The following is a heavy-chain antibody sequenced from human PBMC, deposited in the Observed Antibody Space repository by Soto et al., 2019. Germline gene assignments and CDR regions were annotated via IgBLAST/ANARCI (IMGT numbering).Heavy chain of an antibody. CDR3: AKAEATVLYGMDV. V-gene: IGHV3-30*18. Sequence: QVQLVESGGGVVQPGRSLRLSCAVSGFTFSSYGMHWVRQATGKGLEWVAVILNDGSNKYYADSVKGRFTISRDNSKNTLYLQMHSLRPEDTAVYYCAKAEATVLYGMDVWGQGTTVTVSS. CDR1: GFTFSSYG. J-gene: IGHJ6*02. D-gene: IGHD4-4*01. CDR2: ILNDGSNK.